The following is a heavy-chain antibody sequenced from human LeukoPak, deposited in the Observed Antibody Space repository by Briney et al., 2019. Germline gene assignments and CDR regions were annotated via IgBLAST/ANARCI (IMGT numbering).Heavy chain of an antibody. J-gene: IGHJ6*02. D-gene: IGHD3-22*01. V-gene: IGHV3-23*01. CDR2: ISASGGST. CDR3: ARDRDYYDSSGHNYYYGMDV. CDR1: GFTFSSYA. Sequence: GGSLRLSCAASGFTFSSYAMSWVRQAPGKGLEWVSTISASGGSTYHAYSVKGRFTISRDNSKNTLYLQMNSLRAEDTAVYYCARDRDYYDSSGHNYYYGMDVWGQGTTVTVSS.